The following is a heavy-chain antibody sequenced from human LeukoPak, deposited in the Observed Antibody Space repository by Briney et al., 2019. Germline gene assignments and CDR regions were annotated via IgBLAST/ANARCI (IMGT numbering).Heavy chain of an antibody. Sequence: GGSLRLSCAASGFTFSSYWMHWVRQAPGKGLVWVSRINTDGSSTSYADSVKGRFTISRDNAKNTLYLQMNSLRAEDTAVYYCAKDLRGGYFDYWGQGTLVTVSS. V-gene: IGHV3-74*01. D-gene: IGHD3-16*01. CDR3: AKDLRGGYFDY. CDR1: GFTFSSYW. J-gene: IGHJ4*02. CDR2: INTDGSST.